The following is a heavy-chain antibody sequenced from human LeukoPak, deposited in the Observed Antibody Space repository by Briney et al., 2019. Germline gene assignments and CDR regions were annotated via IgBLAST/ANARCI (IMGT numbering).Heavy chain of an antibody. J-gene: IGHJ5*02. CDR2: INSNSGGT. CDR3: ARELFGPMKNYDSGGLGSPFDP. Sequence: ASVKVSCKTSGYISSGYYMHWVRQAPGQGLEWMGWINSNSGGTNYAQKFQGRVTLTRDTSISTAYMELSRLRSDDTAIYYCARELFGPMKNYDSGGLGSPFDPWGQGTLVTVSS. V-gene: IGHV1-2*02. CDR1: GYISSGYY. D-gene: IGHD3-22*01.